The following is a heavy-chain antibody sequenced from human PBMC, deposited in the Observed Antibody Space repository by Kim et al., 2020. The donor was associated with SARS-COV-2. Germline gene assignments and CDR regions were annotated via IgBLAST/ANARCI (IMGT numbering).Heavy chain of an antibody. J-gene: IGHJ4*02. D-gene: IGHD6-19*01. CDR3: ARRYSSGPGWYYFDY. V-gene: IGHV4-39*01. Sequence: PSLKTRATITDDTSKNQFSLKRSSVTAADPAVYYCARRYSSGPGWYYFDYWGQGTLVTVSS.